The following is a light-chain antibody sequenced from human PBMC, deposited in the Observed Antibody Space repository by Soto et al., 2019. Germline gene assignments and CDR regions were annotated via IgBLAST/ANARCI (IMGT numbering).Light chain of an antibody. CDR3: QQANNFPIT. V-gene: IGKV1-12*01. J-gene: IGKJ4*01. CDR2: AAS. Sequence: DIQLTQSPSSVSAAVGDTVTITCQASQDMSNWLAWYQQKPGKAPKLLIYAASSLESGVPSRFSGSGSGTDFTLTISSLQPEDFATYYCQQANNFPITFGGGTKVEIK. CDR1: QDMSNW.